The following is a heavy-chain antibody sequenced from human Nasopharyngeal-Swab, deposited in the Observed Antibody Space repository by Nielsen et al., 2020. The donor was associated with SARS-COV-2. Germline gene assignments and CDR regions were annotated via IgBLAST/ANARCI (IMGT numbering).Heavy chain of an antibody. V-gene: IGHV3-30-3*01. D-gene: IGHD6-13*01. J-gene: IGHJ1*01. CDR1: GFTFSSYA. CDR2: ISYDGSNK. CDR3: AKDGEEQQLVRYFQH. Sequence: GGSLRLSCAASGFTFSSYAMHWVRQAPGKGLEWVAVISYDGSNKYYADSVKGRFTISRDNSKNTLSLQMNSLRAEDTAVYYCAKDGEEQQLVRYFQHWGQGTLVTVSS.